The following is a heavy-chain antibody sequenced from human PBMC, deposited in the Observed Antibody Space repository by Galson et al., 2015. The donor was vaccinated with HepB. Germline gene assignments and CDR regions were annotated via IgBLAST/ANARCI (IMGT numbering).Heavy chain of an antibody. CDR2: ISGSGGST. V-gene: IGHV3-23*01. CDR3: ARDNLVRGQKGFDP. D-gene: IGHD3-10*01. CDR1: GFTFSSYA. J-gene: IGHJ5*02. Sequence: SLRLSCAASGFTFSSYAMNWVRQAPGKGLEWVSVISGSGGSTYYADSGKGRFTISRDNSKNTLYLQMNSLRAEDTAVYYWARDNLVRGQKGFDPWGQGTLLTVSS.